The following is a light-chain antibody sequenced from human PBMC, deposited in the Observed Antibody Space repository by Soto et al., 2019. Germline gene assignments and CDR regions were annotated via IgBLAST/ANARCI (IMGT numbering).Light chain of an antibody. J-gene: IGLJ3*02. Sequence: QSALTQPRSVSGSPGQSVTISCTGTSSDVGDYNYVSWYQQYPGKAPKLVIYHVSKRPSGVPDRFSGSKSGNTASLTISGLQAEYDADYYCCSFAGSYTFWVFGGGTKLTVL. V-gene: IGLV2-11*01. CDR3: CSFAGSYTFWV. CDR1: SSDVGDYNY. CDR2: HVS.